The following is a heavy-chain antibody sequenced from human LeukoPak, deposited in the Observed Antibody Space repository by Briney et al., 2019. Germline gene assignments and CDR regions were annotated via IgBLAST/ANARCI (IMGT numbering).Heavy chain of an antibody. CDR2: INHSGST. CDR1: GGSFSGYY. J-gene: IGHJ4*02. V-gene: IGHV4-34*01. D-gene: IGHD2-15*01. CDR3: ARDPRMGGHEMSSHSSSYFDY. Sequence: PSETLSLTCAVYGGSFSGYYWSWIRQPPGKGLEWIGEINHSGSTNYNPSLKSRVTISVDTSKNQFSLKLSPVTAADTAVYYCARDPRMGGHEMSSHSSSYFDYWGQGTLVTVSS.